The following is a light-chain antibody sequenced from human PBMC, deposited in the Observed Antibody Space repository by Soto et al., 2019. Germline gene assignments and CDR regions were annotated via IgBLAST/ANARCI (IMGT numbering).Light chain of an antibody. Sequence: EIVMTQSPATRSLTPGERATLSCRASQSVSSYLAWYQQKPGQAPRLLIYDASNRATDIPARFIVSGPGTGLTRSICGLGTEDFALYYSLPPTNFAPFGQGTRLEIK. J-gene: IGKJ5*01. V-gene: IGKV3-11*01. CDR3: LPPTNFAP. CDR2: DAS. CDR1: QSVSSY.